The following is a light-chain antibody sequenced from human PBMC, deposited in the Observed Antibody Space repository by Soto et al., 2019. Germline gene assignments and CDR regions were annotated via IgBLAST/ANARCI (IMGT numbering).Light chain of an antibody. CDR1: SSDVGGYNY. CDR3: CSYTTSSTSEV. V-gene: IGLV2-14*01. CDR2: DVS. Sequence: QSALTQPASVSGSPGQSITISCTGTSSDVGGYNYVSWYQQHPGKAPKLMIYDVSNRPSGVSDRFSGSKSGNTASLTISGPQPEDEADYYYCSYTTSSTSEVFGAGTKLTVL. J-gene: IGLJ2*01.